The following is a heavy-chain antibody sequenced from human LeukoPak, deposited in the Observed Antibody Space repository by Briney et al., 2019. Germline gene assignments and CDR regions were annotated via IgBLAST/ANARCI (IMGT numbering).Heavy chain of an antibody. CDR1: GVTLSSYA. CDR2: ISSSGSGGNT. Sequence: PGGSLRLSCAASGVTLSSYAMSWARQAPGKGLEWVSGISSSGSGGNTYYADSVKGRFTISRDNSKNTLSLQMNSLRAEDTAVYYCAKENPVGGTNYFDYWGQGTLVTVPS. D-gene: IGHD1-26*01. V-gene: IGHV3-23*01. CDR3: AKENPVGGTNYFDY. J-gene: IGHJ4*02.